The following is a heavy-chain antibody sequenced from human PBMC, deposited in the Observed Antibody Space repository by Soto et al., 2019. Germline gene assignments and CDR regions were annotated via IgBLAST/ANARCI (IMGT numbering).Heavy chain of an antibody. CDR3: ARNPREYKLPHDYGMDV. CDR1: GYTFTGYY. J-gene: IGHJ6*02. CDR2: INPNSGGT. V-gene: IGHV1-2*04. D-gene: IGHD2-2*01. Sequence: GSVKVSFKASGYTFTGYYMHWVRQAPGQGLEWMGWINPNSGGTNYAQKFQGWVTMTRDTSISTAYMELSRLRSDDTAMYYCARNPREYKLPHDYGMDVWGQGTTVTVSS.